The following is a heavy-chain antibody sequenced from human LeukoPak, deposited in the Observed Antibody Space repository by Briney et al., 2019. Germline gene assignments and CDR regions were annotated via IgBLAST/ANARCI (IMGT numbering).Heavy chain of an antibody. CDR2: IIPIFGIA. J-gene: IGHJ6*02. D-gene: IGHD3-22*01. CDR1: GGTFSSYA. Sequence: SVKVSCKASGGTFSSYAIGWVRQAPGQGLEWMGRIIPIFGIANYAQKFQGRVTITADKSTSTAYMEPSSLRSEDTAVYYCARNYYDSSGYYKGGNYYYYGMDVWGQGTTVTVSS. CDR3: ARNYYDSSGYYKGGNYYYYGMDV. V-gene: IGHV1-69*04.